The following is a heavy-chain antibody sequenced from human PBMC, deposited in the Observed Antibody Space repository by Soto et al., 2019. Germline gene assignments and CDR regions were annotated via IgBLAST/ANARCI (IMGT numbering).Heavy chain of an antibody. V-gene: IGHV3-23*01. J-gene: IGHJ3*02. D-gene: IGHD1-7*01. CDR1: GFTFSSYA. CDR3: AKGNSWSPALVLDI. Sequence: GGSLRLSCAASGFTFSSYAMNGVRQAPGKGLEWVSAISGSGGSTYYADSVKGRFTISRDSSKNTLYLQMNSLRAEDTAVYYCAKGNSWSPALVLDIWGQGTMVTVSS. CDR2: ISGSGGST.